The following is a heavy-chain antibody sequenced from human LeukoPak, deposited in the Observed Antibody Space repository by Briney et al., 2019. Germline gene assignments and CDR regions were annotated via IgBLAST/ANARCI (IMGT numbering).Heavy chain of an antibody. CDR3: AKDPSSSWYGIEYFQH. D-gene: IGHD6-13*01. CDR1: GFTFSSYG. CDR2: IRYDGSNK. J-gene: IGHJ1*01. Sequence: PGGSLRLSCAASGFTFSSYGMHWVRQAPGKGLEWVAFIRYDGSNKYYADSVKGRFTISRDNSKNTLYLQMNSLRAEDTAVYYCAKDPSSSWYGIEYFQHWGQGTLVTVSS. V-gene: IGHV3-30*02.